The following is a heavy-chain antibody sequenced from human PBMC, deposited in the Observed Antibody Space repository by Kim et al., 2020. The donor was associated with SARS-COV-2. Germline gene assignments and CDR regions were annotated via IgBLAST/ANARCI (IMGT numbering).Heavy chain of an antibody. V-gene: IGHV4-59*01. J-gene: IGHJ6*02. Sequence: YDPSLDSRVTISVDTSKNQFSLKLSPVTAADPALYYCARVVLYYYYGMDVWGQGTTVTVSS. D-gene: IGHD2-2*01. CDR3: ARVVLYYYYGMDV.